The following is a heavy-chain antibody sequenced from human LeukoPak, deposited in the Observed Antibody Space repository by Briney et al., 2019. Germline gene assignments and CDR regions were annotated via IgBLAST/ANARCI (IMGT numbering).Heavy chain of an antibody. CDR3: ARGIAAAGTGGFDY. D-gene: IGHD6-13*01. CDR2: MNPNSGNT. Sequence: GASVKVSCKASGYTFTNYDINWVRQATGQGLEWMGWMNPNSGNTGYAQKFQGRVTITRNTSISTAYMELSSLRSEDTAVYYCARGIAAAGTGGFDYWGQGTLVTVSS. V-gene: IGHV1-8*03. CDR1: GYTFTNYD. J-gene: IGHJ4*02.